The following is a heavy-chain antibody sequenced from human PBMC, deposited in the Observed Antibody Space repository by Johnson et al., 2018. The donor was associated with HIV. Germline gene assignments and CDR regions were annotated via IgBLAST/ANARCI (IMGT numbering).Heavy chain of an antibody. CDR2: ISYDGRDA. J-gene: IGHJ3*02. V-gene: IGHV3-30*14. CDR1: GFAFSSYA. Sequence: SGGGVVQPGTSLRLSCTASGFAFSSYALHWVRQAPGKGLEWVAVISYDGRDAYYADSVKGRFTISRDNSKNTLYLQMDSLRAEDTAMYYCASSSLSWGVDAFDIWGQGTMVTVSS. CDR3: ASSSLSWGVDAFDI. D-gene: IGHD3-16*01.